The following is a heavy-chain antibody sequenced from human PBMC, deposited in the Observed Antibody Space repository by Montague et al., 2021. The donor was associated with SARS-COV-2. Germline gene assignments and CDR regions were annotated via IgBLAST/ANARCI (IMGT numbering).Heavy chain of an antibody. CDR2: ISTSGSS. CDR3: ARDRRGMAMAGRAYYYYYMDV. CDR1: GASISSANDY. Sequence: TLSLTCSVSGASISSANDYWTWLRQPAGKGLEWIGHISTSGSSSYNPSLKSRVTIILDTSKQQFPLELTSVTAADTAVYYCARDRRGMAMAGRAYYYYYMDVWGKGTTVTVSS. D-gene: IGHD6-19*01. J-gene: IGHJ6*03. V-gene: IGHV4-61*09.